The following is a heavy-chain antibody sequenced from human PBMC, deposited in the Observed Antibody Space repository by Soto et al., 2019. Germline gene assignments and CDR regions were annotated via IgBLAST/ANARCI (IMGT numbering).Heavy chain of an antibody. J-gene: IGHJ4*02. Sequence: EVQLGESGGGLVQPGGALRLSCVVSGLTFSNYWMSWVRQAPGKGLEWVANINQDGSESYYVDSEKGRFTISRDNAKNSLYLQMTSLRAEDTAVYYCARPARECSSPGCANWGQGTLVTVSS. CDR3: ARPARECSSPGCAN. V-gene: IGHV3-7*01. CDR1: GLTFSNYW. CDR2: INQDGSES. D-gene: IGHD2-2*01.